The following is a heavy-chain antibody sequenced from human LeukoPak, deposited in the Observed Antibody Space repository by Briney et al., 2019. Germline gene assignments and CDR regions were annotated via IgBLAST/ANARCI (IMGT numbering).Heavy chain of an antibody. V-gene: IGHV1-2*02. D-gene: IGHD3-22*01. CDR2: IDPNNGGT. J-gene: IGHJ4*02. CDR3: ARDFIGDDSSGPLPLGFDY. CDR1: AYIFIDYY. Sequence: ASLKVSCKASAYIFIDYYVHWVRQAPGQGLEWMGCIDPNNGGTNYAQKFQGRVTMTRDTSTSTAYMELRSLRSDDTAVYYCARDFIGDDSSGPLPLGFDYWGQGTLVTVSS.